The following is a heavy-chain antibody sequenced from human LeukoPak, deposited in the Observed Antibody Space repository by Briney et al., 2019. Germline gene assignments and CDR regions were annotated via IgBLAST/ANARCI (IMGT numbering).Heavy chain of an antibody. Sequence: PSETLSLTCAVYGGSFSGHYWSWIRQPPGKGLEWIGEINHSGSTNYNPSLKSRVTISVDTSKNQFSLKLSSVTAADTAVYYCARHERDVSLDHAFDIWGQGTMVTVSS. V-gene: IGHV4-34*01. CDR2: INHSGST. D-gene: IGHD5-24*01. CDR1: GGSFSGHY. J-gene: IGHJ3*02. CDR3: ARHERDVSLDHAFDI.